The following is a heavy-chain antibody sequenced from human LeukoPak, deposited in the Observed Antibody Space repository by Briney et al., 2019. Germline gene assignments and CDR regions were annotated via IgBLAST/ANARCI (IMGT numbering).Heavy chain of an antibody. J-gene: IGHJ6*03. Sequence: SETLSLTCTVSGGSISSSSYYWGWIRQPPGKGLEWIGSIYYSGSTYYNPSLKSRVTISVDTSKNQFTLKLSSVTAADTAVYYCAREAGALGYSYGYYYYYYMDVWGKGTTVTVSS. D-gene: IGHD5-18*01. CDR2: IYYSGST. CDR3: AREAGALGYSYGYYYYYYMDV. CDR1: GGSISSSSYY. V-gene: IGHV4-39*06.